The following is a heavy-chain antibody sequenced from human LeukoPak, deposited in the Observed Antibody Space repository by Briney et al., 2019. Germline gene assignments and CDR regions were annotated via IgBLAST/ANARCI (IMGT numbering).Heavy chain of an antibody. CDR3: ARGEWGGRYYYYMDV. V-gene: IGHV1-18*01. J-gene: IGHJ6*03. CDR2: ISAYNGNT. CDR1: GYTFTSYG. Sequence: ASVTVSCTASGYTFTSYGISWVRQAPGQGLEWMGWISAYNGNTNYAQKLQGRVTMTTDTSTSTAYMELRSLRSDDTAVYYCARGEWGGRYYYYMDVGGKGTTVTVSS. D-gene: IGHD3-16*01.